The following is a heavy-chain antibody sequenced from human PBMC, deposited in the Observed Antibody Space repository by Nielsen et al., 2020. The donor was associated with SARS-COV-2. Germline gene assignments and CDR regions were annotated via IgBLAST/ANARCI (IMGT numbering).Heavy chain of an antibody. CDR3: ASDYGDYVNYYYYYGMDV. J-gene: IGHJ6*02. V-gene: IGHV3-30-3*01. CDR2: ISYDGSNK. Sequence: GESLKISCAASGFTFSSYAMHWVRQAPGKGLEWVAVISYDGSNKYYADSVKGRFTISRDNAKNSLYLQMNSLRDEDTAVYYCASDYGDYVNYYYYYGMDVWGQGTTVTVSS. CDR1: GFTFSSYA. D-gene: IGHD4-17*01.